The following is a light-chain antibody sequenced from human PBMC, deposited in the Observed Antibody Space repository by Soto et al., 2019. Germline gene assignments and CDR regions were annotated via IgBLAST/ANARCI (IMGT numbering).Light chain of an antibody. CDR3: CSHAGISTAVL. V-gene: IGLV2-11*01. CDR2: DVS. CDR1: SSDVGGYNY. Sequence: QSALTQPRSVSGSPGQSVTISCTGTSSDVGGYNYVSWYQQHPGKAPKFIIYDVSQRPSGVPDRFSGSKSGNTASLTISGLQAEDEADYYCCSHAGISTAVLFGGGTKLTVL. J-gene: IGLJ2*01.